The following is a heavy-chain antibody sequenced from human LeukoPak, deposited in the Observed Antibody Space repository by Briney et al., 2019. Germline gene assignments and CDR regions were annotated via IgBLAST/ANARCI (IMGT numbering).Heavy chain of an antibody. V-gene: IGHV4-34*01. D-gene: IGHD2-15*01. CDR3: ARVGSGGSCYKFTVRHCYNWFDP. CDR2: INHSGST. CDR1: GGSFSGYY. J-gene: IGHJ5*02. Sequence: PSETLSLTCAVYGGSFSGYYWSWIRQPPGKGLEWIGEINHSGSTNYNPSLKSRVTISVDTSKNQFSLKLSSVTAADTAVYYCARVGSGGSCYKFTVRHCYNWFDPWGQGTLVTVSS.